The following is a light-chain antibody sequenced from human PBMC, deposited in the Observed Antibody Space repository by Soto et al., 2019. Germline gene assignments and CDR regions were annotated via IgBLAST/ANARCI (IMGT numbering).Light chain of an antibody. CDR1: QSVSTY. CDR2: EAS. Sequence: EVVLTQSPATMSLYPGEGATLSCRASQSVSTYLAWYQQKPGQAPRLLIFEASKRATGIPDRISGSGSGTDFTLTISSLEPEDFAVYYCQQRGHWPRTFGQGNKVEMK. J-gene: IGKJ1*01. CDR3: QQRGHWPRT. V-gene: IGKV3-11*01.